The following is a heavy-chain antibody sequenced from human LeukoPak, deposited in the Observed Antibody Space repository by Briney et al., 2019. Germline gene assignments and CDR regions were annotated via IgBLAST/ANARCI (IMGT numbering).Heavy chain of an antibody. CDR1: GGSISSSSYY. D-gene: IGHD3-9*01. CDR3: VSYYFDWLLPIDY. Sequence: PSETLSLTCTVSGGSISSSSYYWGWIRQPPGKGLEWIGSIYYSGSTYYNPSLKSRVTISVDTSKNQFSLKLSSVTAADTAVYYCVSYYFDWLLPIDYWGQGTLATVSS. J-gene: IGHJ4*02. V-gene: IGHV4-39*07. CDR2: IYYSGST.